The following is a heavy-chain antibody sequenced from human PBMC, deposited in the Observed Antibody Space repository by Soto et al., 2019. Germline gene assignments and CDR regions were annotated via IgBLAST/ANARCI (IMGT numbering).Heavy chain of an antibody. Sequence: QVQLVEAGGGLVKPGGSLRLSCAASGFTFSDYYMSWIRQAPGKGLEWVSYISSSSSYTNYADSVKGRFTISRDNAKNSLYLQMNSLRAEDTAVYYCARDQRFDQLGRRYPDAFDIWGQGTMVTVSS. V-gene: IGHV3-11*06. J-gene: IGHJ3*02. D-gene: IGHD1-1*01. CDR2: ISSSSSYT. CDR1: GFTFSDYY. CDR3: ARDQRFDQLGRRYPDAFDI.